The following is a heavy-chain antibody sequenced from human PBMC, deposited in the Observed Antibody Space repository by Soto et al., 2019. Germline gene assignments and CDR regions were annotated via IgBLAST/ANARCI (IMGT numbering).Heavy chain of an antibody. D-gene: IGHD2-21*02. V-gene: IGHV3-15*07. CDR3: TPHVEFCGGDCYPALGY. J-gene: IGHJ4*02. Sequence: VQLVECGGGLVKPGGSLRLSCTASTFTLSNTWMNWFRQAPGKGLEWVGRIKSKTDGGTTDYAAPVIGRFTISRDDSKNTLFLEVNSLKTEDTAVYYCTPHVEFCGGDCYPALGYWGQGTLVTVSS. CDR2: IKSKTDGGTT. CDR1: TFTLSNTW.